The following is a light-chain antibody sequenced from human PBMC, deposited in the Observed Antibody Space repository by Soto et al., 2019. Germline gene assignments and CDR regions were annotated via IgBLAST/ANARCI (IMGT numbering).Light chain of an antibody. Sequence: DIQMIQSPSSLSASVGDRVTITCRASQSISTYLNWYQQKPGKAPKVLIYAASSLQSGVPSRFSGSGSGTDFTLTIDSLQPEDVATYYCQHSDSTPYTFGQGTKLEIK. CDR2: AAS. J-gene: IGKJ2*01. CDR3: QHSDSTPYT. V-gene: IGKV1-39*01. CDR1: QSISTY.